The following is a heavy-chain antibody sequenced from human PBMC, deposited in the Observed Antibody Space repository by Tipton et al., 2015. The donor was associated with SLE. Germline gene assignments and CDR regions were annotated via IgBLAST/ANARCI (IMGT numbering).Heavy chain of an antibody. CDR2: IFYSGST. J-gene: IGHJ2*01. D-gene: IGHD3-10*01. Sequence: TLSLTCTVSGGSISSSSYYWGWIRQPPGKGLEWIGSIFYSGSTYYNPSLKSRVTISVDTSKNQFSLKLSSVTAADTAVYYCASGVFDLWGRGTLVTVSS. V-gene: IGHV4-39*07. CDR1: GGSISSSSYY. CDR3: ASGVFDL.